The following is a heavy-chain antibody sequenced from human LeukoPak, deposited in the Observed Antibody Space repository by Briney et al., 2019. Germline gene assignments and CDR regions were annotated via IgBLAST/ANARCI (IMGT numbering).Heavy chain of an antibody. CDR2: ISAYNGNT. CDR3: ARAKAWDDFWSGSYFPPYDP. J-gene: IGHJ5*02. V-gene: IGHV1-18*01. D-gene: IGHD3-3*01. CDR1: GYTFASYG. Sequence: GASVKVSCXASGYTFASYGISWVRQAPGQGLEWMGWISAYNGNTNYAQKLQGRVTMTTDTSTSTAYMELRSLRSDDTAVYYCARAKAWDDFWSGSYFPPYDPWGQGTLVTVSS.